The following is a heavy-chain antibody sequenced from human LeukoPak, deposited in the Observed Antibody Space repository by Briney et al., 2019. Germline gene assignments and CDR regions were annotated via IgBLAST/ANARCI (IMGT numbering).Heavy chain of an antibody. CDR3: ASTHYDFWSGYPVSFDY. J-gene: IGHJ4*02. CDR2: INPNSGGT. CDR1: GYTFTGYY. V-gene: IGHV1-2*06. Sequence: ASVKVSCKASGYTFTGYYMHWVRQAPGQGLEWMGRINPNSGGTNYAQKFQGRVTMTRDTSISTAYMELSRLRSDDTAVYYCASTHYDFWSGYPVSFDYWGQGTLVTVSS. D-gene: IGHD3-3*01.